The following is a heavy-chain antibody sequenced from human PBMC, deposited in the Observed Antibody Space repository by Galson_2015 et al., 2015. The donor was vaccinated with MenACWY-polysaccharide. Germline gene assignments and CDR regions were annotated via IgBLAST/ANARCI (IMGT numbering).Heavy chain of an antibody. CDR1: GFTFSSYA. Sequence: SLRICCAASGFTFSSYAMHWVRQAPGKGLEWVAIISYDESNKYYSDSVKGRFTISRDNSENTLYLQMNSLRAEDTAVYYCARTYCDRTTSYGLDGWGQGPTVTVS. CDR2: ISYDESNK. J-gene: IGHJ6*02. V-gene: IGHV3-30-3*01. CDR3: ARTYCDRTTSYGLDG. D-gene: IGHD2/OR15-2a*01.